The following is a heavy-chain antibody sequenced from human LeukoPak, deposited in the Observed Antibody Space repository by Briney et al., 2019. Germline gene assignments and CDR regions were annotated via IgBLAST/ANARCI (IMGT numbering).Heavy chain of an antibody. CDR3: AREYGDYNLGSYGMDV. CDR1: GGSISSYY. Sequence: SETLSLTCTVSGGSISSYYRSWIRQPPGKGLEWIGYIYYSGSTNYNPSLKSRVTISVDTSKNQFSLKLSSVTAADTAVYYCAREYGDYNLGSYGMDVWGQGTTVTVSS. V-gene: IGHV4-59*01. D-gene: IGHD4-17*01. CDR2: IYYSGST. J-gene: IGHJ6*02.